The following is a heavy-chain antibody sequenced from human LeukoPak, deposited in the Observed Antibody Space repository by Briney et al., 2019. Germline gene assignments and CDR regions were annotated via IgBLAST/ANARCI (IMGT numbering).Heavy chain of an antibody. CDR3: ARDSSGPGGY. Sequence: PGGSLRLSCAASGFTFSSYAMHWVRQAPGKGLEWVAVISYDGSNKYYADSVKGRFTISRDNSKNTLYLQMNSLRAEDTAVYYCARDSSGPGGYWGQGTLVTVSS. J-gene: IGHJ4*02. CDR2: ISYDGSNK. V-gene: IGHV3-30-3*01. CDR1: GFTFSSYA. D-gene: IGHD3-22*01.